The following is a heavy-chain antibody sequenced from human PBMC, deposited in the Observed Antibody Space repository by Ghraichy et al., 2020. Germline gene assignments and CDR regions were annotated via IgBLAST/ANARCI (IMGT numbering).Heavy chain of an antibody. CDR1: GYTFTSYG. D-gene: IGHD2-2*01. CDR2: ISAYNGNT. J-gene: IGHJ4*02. CDR3: ARVYFVVVPAAAISDY. V-gene: IGHV1-18*01. Sequence: ASVKVSCKASGYTFTSYGISWVRQAPGQGLEWMGWISAYNGNTNYAQKLQGRVTMTTDTSTSTAYMELRSLRSDDTAVYYCARVYFVVVPAAAISDYWGQGTLVTVSS.